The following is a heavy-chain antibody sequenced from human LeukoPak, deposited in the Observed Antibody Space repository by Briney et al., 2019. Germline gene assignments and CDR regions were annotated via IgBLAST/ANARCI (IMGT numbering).Heavy chain of an antibody. V-gene: IGHV3-21*01. D-gene: IGHD2-8*01. Sequence: KPGGSLRLSCAASGFTFSSYSMNWVRQAPGKGLEWVSSISSSSYIFYADSVKGRFTISRDNAKNSLYLQMNSLRAEDTAVYYCASPPLYTSAPQSDYWGQGTLVTVSS. CDR1: GFTFSSYS. CDR3: ASPPLYTSAPQSDY. CDR2: ISSSSYI. J-gene: IGHJ4*02.